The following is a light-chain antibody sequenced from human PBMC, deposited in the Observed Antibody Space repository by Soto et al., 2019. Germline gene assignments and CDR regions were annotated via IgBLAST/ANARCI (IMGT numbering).Light chain of an antibody. J-gene: IGKJ3*01. CDR3: QQRSNGLS. CDR1: QSGSRN. CDR2: DAS. Sequence: EIVLTQSPAILSLSPGERATFSCRASQSGSRNLDWYQNRPGQASRLLIYDASNRATGIPVRFSGSGSGTDFTLTISSLEPEDFAVYYCQQRSNGLSFGPGTKVDIK. V-gene: IGKV3-11*01.